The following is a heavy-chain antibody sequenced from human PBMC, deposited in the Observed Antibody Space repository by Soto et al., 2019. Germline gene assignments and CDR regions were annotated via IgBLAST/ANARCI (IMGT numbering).Heavy chain of an antibody. CDR2: IHYSGST. CDR3: AKNLYGYYVNPDI. V-gene: IGHV4-59*01. Sequence: SETLSLTCTVSGGSIGNYCWSWIRQPPGKGLEWIGYIHYSGSTWYNPSLKSRVTISVDKSRNQFSLKLSSVTAADTAVYFCAKNLYGYYVNPDIWGQGTMVTVSS. D-gene: IGHD3-3*01. CDR1: GGSIGNYC. J-gene: IGHJ3*02.